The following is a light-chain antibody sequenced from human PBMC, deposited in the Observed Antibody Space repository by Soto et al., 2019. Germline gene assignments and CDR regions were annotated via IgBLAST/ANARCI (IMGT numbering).Light chain of an antibody. CDR2: DAS. CDR1: QTVRNNY. Sequence: EFVLTQSPGTLSLSPGERATLSCRASQTVRNNYLAWYQQKPGQAPSLLIYDASSRATGIPDRFSGSGSGTEFTLTISSLQSEDFAVYCCQQHNNWPQTFGRGTKVDI. V-gene: IGKV3D-20*02. J-gene: IGKJ1*01. CDR3: QQHNNWPQT.